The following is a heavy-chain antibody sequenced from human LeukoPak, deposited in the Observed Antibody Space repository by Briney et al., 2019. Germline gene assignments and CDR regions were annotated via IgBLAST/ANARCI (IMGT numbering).Heavy chain of an antibody. Sequence: GGSLRLSCAASGFSFSTYTMAWVRQAPGKGLEWVSSISGSGSYISYADSLKGRFTISRDNAKKSLYLQMNSLRAEDTAVYYCAKEGPPDYDFWSGYSYNWFDPWGQGTLVTVSS. V-gene: IGHV3-21*04. J-gene: IGHJ5*02. CDR1: GFSFSTYT. D-gene: IGHD3-3*01. CDR3: AKEGPPDYDFWSGYSYNWFDP. CDR2: ISGSGSYI.